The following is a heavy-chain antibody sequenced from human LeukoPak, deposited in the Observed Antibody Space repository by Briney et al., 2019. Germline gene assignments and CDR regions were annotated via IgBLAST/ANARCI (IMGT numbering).Heavy chain of an antibody. Sequence: GGSLRLSCAPSGFSFCVYWMHWARPAPGGGVAWVSRINTDGTTTKHADSVTGRFTISRDDAKNMLYLQMNSLRAEDTAVYYCVRGGLEPFDIWGQGTMVTVSS. J-gene: IGHJ3*02. V-gene: IGHV3-74*03. D-gene: IGHD1-1*01. CDR2: INTDGTTT. CDR3: VRGGLEPFDI. CDR1: GFSFCVYW.